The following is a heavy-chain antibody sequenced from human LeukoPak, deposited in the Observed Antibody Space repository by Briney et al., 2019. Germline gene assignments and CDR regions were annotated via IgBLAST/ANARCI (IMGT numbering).Heavy chain of an antibody. Sequence: GESLKISCKGSGYSFTSYWIGWVRQMPGKGLEWMGIIYPGDSDTRYSPSFQGRVTISADKSISTAYLQWSSLKASDTAMYYCATFAGDIVVVPAASYYFDYWGQGTLVTVSS. J-gene: IGHJ4*02. V-gene: IGHV5-51*01. CDR3: ATFAGDIVVVPAASYYFDY. CDR2: IYPGDSDT. D-gene: IGHD2-2*01. CDR1: GYSFTSYW.